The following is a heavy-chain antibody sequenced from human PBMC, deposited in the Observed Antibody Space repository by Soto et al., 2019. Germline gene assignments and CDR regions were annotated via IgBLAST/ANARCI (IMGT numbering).Heavy chain of an antibody. CDR2: IGPDGSNM. J-gene: IGHJ4*02. D-gene: IGHD1-1*01. Sequence: PGGSLRLSCAASGFIFSSHCMHWVRKAPGKGLVWVSHIGPDGSNMRDADSVQGRFTISRDKARNTLYLQMNSLRDEDTAVYYCVRDNNWTYEYLDEVILVTVSS. CDR1: GFIFSSHC. V-gene: IGHV3-74*01. CDR3: VRDNNWTYEY.